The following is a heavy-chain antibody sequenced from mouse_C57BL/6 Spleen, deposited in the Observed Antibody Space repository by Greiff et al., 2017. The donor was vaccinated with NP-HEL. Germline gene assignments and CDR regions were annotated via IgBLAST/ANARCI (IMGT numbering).Heavy chain of an antibody. CDR2: INPNYGTT. D-gene: IGHD1-1*01. V-gene: IGHV1-39*01. Sequence: EVQLQQSGAELVKPGASVKLSCKASGYSFTDYNMNWVKQSNGKSLEWIGVINPNYGTTSYNQKFKGKATLTVDQSSSTAYMQLNSLTSEDSAVYYCARGGVLRFPYYAMDYWGQGTSVTVSS. J-gene: IGHJ4*01. CDR1: GYSFTDYN. CDR3: ARGGVLRFPYYAMDY.